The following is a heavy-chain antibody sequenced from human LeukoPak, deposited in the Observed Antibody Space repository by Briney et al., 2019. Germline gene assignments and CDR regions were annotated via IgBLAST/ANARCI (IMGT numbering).Heavy chain of an antibody. D-gene: IGHD6-13*01. CDR1: GYTFTSYG. J-gene: IGHJ5*02. CDR2: ISAYNGNT. V-gene: IGHV1-18*01. CDR3: ARDLSPVGYSSSWYLVSWFDP. Sequence: ASVKVSFKASGYTFTSYGISWVRQAPGQGLEWMGWISAYNGNTNYAQKLQGRVTMTTDTSTSTAYMELRSLRSDDTAVYYCARDLSPVGYSSSWYLVSWFDPWGQGTLVTVSS.